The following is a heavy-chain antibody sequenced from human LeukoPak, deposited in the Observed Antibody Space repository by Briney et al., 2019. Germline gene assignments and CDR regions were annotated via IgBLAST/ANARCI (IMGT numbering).Heavy chain of an antibody. CDR1: GYTFSTNW. J-gene: IGHJ4*02. CDR3: ARLSSAANDY. D-gene: IGHD2-15*01. Sequence: GGSLRLSCAASGYTFSTNWMNWVRQAPGKGLEWVANINQDGSRTQYVDSEKGRFTISKDNTNNILYLQMNSLRAEDTAVYYCARLSSAANDYWGQGALVTVSS. V-gene: IGHV3-7*01. CDR2: INQDGSRT.